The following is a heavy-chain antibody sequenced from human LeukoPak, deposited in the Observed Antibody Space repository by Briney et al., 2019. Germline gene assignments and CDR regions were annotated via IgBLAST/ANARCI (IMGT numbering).Heavy chain of an antibody. CDR1: GYTFTNYY. CDR2: INPGGDNT. J-gene: IGHJ3*02. V-gene: IGHV1-46*01. CDR3: ARIRDGYNDAYDI. Sequence: GASVKVSCKASGYTFTNYYIHWVRQAPGQGLEWMGLINPGGDNTDYAQNFQGRVTMTRDTSTSTVYMGLSSLRSGDTAVYYCARIRDGYNDAYDIWGQGTMVTVSS. D-gene: IGHD5-24*01.